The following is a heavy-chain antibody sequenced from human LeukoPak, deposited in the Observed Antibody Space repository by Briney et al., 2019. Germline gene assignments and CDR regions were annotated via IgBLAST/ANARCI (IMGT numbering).Heavy chain of an antibody. CDR1: GFTFSSYG. D-gene: IGHD1-20*01. V-gene: IGHV3-33*01. Sequence: GRSLRLSYAASGFTFSSYGMHWVRQAPGKGLEWVAVIWYDGSNKYYADSAKGRFTISRDNSKNTLYLQMNSLRAEDTAVYYCARGPLYNWNDVGFDPWGQGTLVTVSS. J-gene: IGHJ5*02. CDR2: IWYDGSNK. CDR3: ARGPLYNWNDVGFDP.